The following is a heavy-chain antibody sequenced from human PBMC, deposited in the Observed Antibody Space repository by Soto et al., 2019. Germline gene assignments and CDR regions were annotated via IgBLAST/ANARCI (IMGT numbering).Heavy chain of an antibody. J-gene: IGHJ4*01. D-gene: IGHD3-3*01. V-gene: IGHV3-30*18. CDR3: AKRDGEIATGYYDFWSGYSLFDY. Sequence: GGSLRLSCAASGFTFSSYGMHWVRQAPGKGLEWVAVISYDGSNKYYADSVKGRFTISRDNSKNTLYLQMNSLRAEDTAVYYCAKRDGEIATGYYDFWSGYSLFDYWGQEPWSPSPQ. CDR2: ISYDGSNK. CDR1: GFTFSSYG.